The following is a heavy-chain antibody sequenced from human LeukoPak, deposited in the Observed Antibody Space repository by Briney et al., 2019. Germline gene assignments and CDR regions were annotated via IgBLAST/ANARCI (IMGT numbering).Heavy chain of an antibody. Sequence: SETLSLTCAVYGGSFSGYYWSWIRQPPGKGLEWIGEINHSGSTNYNPSLKSRVTISVDTSKNQFSLKLSSVTAADTAVYYCARLAGTPPYYYYYYMDVLGKGTTVTISS. J-gene: IGHJ6*03. CDR2: INHSGST. V-gene: IGHV4-34*01. CDR3: ARLAGTPPYYYYYYMDV. D-gene: IGHD3-10*01. CDR1: GGSFSGYY.